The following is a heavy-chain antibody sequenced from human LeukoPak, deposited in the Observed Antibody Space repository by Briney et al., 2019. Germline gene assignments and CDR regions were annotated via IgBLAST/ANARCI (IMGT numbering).Heavy chain of an antibody. CDR1: RLTLSDYY. Sequence: GGSLRHGCAAPRLTLSDYYIRSIRQAPGWGLEWVSYISSSGSTIYYADSVKGRFTISRDNAKNSLCLQMNSLRAEDTAVYYCSRSPNWHDRHAYYYYYYMDVWGKGTTVSVSS. CDR2: ISSSGSTI. D-gene: IGHD1-1*01. CDR3: SRSPNWHDRHAYYYYYYMDV. V-gene: IGHV3-11*04. J-gene: IGHJ6*03.